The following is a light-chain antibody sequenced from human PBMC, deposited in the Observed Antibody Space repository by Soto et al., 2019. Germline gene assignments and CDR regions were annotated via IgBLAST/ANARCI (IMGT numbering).Light chain of an antibody. CDR3: QQYNNWPPA. V-gene: IGKV3-15*01. J-gene: IGKJ1*01. CDR1: QSVSSN. Sequence: EIVMTQSPATLSVSPGERATLSCRASQSVSSNLAWYQQKPGQAPRLLIYGASTRATGIPARLSGSGSGTEFSLTIRRLQSEDFAVYYCQQYNNWPPAFGQGTKVEIK. CDR2: GAS.